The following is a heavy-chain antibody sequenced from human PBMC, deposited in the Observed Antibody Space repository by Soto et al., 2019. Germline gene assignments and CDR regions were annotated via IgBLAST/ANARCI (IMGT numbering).Heavy chain of an antibody. J-gene: IGHJ5*02. CDR1: GFTFSNAW. CDR2: IKSKTDGGTT. CDR3: TTDGVVAATAGWFDP. D-gene: IGHD2-15*01. Sequence: EVQLVESGGGLVKPGGSLRLSCAASGFTFSNAWMSWVRQAPGKGLEWVGRIKSKTDGGTTDYAAPVKGRFTISRDDSKNTLYLQMNSLKTEDTAVYYGTTDGVVAATAGWFDPWGQGTLVTVSS. V-gene: IGHV3-15*01.